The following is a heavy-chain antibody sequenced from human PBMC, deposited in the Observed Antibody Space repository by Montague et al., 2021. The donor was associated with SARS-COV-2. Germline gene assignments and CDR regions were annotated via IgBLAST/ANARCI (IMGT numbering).Heavy chain of an antibody. V-gene: IGHV4-39*01. D-gene: IGHD4-17*01. Sequence: SETLSLTCTVSGGSISSSSYYWGWIRQPPGKGLEWIGSIYYSGSTYYNPSLKSRVTISVDTSKNQFSLKLSSVTAADTAVYYCARHERPWMTTQYYFDYWGQGTLVTVSS. CDR2: IYYSGST. CDR1: GGSISSSSYY. CDR3: ARHERPWMTTQYYFDY. J-gene: IGHJ4*02.